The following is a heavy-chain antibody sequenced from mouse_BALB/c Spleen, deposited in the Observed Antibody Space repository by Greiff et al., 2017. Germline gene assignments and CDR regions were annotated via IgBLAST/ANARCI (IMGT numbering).Heavy chain of an antibody. CDR2: IYPGDGDT. CDR1: GYAFSSYW. D-gene: IGHD2-1*01. CDR3: AREGDGNYVYWYFDV. Sequence: VKLVESGAELVRPGSSVKISCKASGYAFSSYWMNWVKQRPGQGLEWIGQIYPGDGDTNYNGKFKGKATLTADKSSSTAYMQLSSLTSEDSAVYFCAREGDGNYVYWYFDVWGAGTTVTVSS. J-gene: IGHJ1*01. V-gene: IGHV1-80*01.